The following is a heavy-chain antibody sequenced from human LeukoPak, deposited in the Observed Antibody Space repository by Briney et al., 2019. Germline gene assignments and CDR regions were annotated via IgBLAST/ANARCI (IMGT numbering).Heavy chain of an antibody. D-gene: IGHD6-13*01. CDR1: GFTFSSYG. J-gene: IGHJ4*02. CDR2: ISGSGGST. Sequence: GGSLRLSCAASGFTFSSYGMSWVRQAPGKGLEWVSSISGSGGSTYYTDSVTGRFTISRDISKNTLYLQMSSLRAEDTAVYYCAKELAVAGVPVVDYWGQGTLVTVSS. CDR3: AKELAVAGVPVVDY. V-gene: IGHV3-23*01.